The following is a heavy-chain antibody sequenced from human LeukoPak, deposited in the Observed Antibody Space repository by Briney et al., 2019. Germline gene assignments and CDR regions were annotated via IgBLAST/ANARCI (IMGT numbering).Heavy chain of an antibody. CDR1: GGSFSGYY. CDR2: INHSGST. D-gene: IGHD2-15*01. V-gene: IGHV4-34*01. CDR3: ARRRVVVAATRDYGMDV. J-gene: IGHJ6*02. Sequence: SETLSLTCAVYGGSFSGYYWSWIRQPPGKGLEWIGEINHSGSTNYNPSLKSRVTISVGTSKNQFSLKLSSVTAADTAVYYCARRRVVVAATRDYGMDVWGQGTTVTVSS.